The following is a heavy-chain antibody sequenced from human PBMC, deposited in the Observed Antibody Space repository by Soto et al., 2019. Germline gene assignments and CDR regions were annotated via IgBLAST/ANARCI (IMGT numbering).Heavy chain of an antibody. CDR2: IIPILGIA. V-gene: IGHV1-69*04. D-gene: IGHD2-15*01. J-gene: IGHJ4*02. CDR3: ARDGCSGGSCYWFGY. Sequence: ASVKVSCKASGGTFSSYTISWVRQAPGQGLEWMGRIIPILGIANYAQKFQGRVTITADKSTSTAYMELSSLRSEDTAVYYCARDGCSGGSCYWFGYWGQGTLVTVSS. CDR1: GGTFSSYT.